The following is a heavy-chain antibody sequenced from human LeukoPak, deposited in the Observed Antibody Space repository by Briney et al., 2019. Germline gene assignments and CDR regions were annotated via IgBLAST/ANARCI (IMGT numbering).Heavy chain of an antibody. V-gene: IGHV4-34*01. D-gene: IGHD3-10*01. CDR2: INHSGST. CDR3: ARHFFGESSFGYYYYMDV. J-gene: IGHJ6*03. CDR1: GGSFSGYY. Sequence: SETLSLTCAVYGGSFSGYYWSWIRQPPGKGLEWIGEINHSGSTNYNPSLKGRVTISVDTSKNQFSLKLSSVTAADTAVYYCARHFFGESSFGYYYYMDVWGKGTTVTISS.